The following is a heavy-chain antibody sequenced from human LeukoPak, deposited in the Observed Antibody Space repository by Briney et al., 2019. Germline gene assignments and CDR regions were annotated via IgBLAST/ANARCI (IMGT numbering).Heavy chain of an antibody. D-gene: IGHD3-22*01. CDR2: IYYSGST. Sequence: SETLSLTCTVSGGSISSGGYYWSWIRQHPGKGLEWIGYIYYSGSTYYNPSLKSRVTISVDTSKNQFSLKLSSVTAADTAVYYCASFYDSSGYYHPPLGGIGYWGQGTLVTVSS. CDR1: GGSISSGGYY. J-gene: IGHJ4*02. V-gene: IGHV4-31*03. CDR3: ASFYDSSGYYHPPLGGIGY.